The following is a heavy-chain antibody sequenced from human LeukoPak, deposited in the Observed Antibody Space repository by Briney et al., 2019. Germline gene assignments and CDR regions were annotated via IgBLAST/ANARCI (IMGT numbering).Heavy chain of an antibody. CDR1: GFTFSDYF. J-gene: IGHJ5*02. CDR3: ARDYYASESYYNPS. V-gene: IGHV3-11*01. CDR2: ISDSGSTI. D-gene: IGHD3-10*01. Sequence: GGALMLSCAASGFTFSDYFMSWIRQAPQKGREGVSYISDSGSTIYYADSVKGRFTISRDNAKNSLYLQMNSLRAEDTAVYYCARDYYASESYYNPSWGQGTLVTVSS.